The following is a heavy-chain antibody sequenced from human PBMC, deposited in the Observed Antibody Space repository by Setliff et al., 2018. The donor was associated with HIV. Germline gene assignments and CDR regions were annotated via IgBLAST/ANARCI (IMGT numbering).Heavy chain of an antibody. CDR1: GVSFSGRT. J-gene: IGHJ4*02. V-gene: IGHV3-21*01. D-gene: IGHD2-21*01. CDR2: VSSTSTYR. CDR3: ARDLNGGDFDY. Sequence: GGSLRLSCEGSGVSFSGRTLSWVRQAPGKGLEWVSSVSSTSTYRYYADSVQGRFTISRDNAKSSLYLQMDNLRAEDSGVYYCARDLNGGDFDYWGQGTQVTVSS.